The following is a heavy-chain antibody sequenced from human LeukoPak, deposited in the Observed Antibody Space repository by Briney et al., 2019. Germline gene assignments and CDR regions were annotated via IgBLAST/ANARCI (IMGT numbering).Heavy chain of an antibody. CDR3: ARTESGYVYY. Sequence: MSSETLSLTCTASDGSISSYYWSWIRQPPGKGLEWIGYIYYSGNTNYNPSLKSRVTISVDTSKNQFSLKLSSVTAEDTAVYYCARTESGYVYYWGQGTLVTVSS. CDR1: DGSISSYY. D-gene: IGHD5-12*01. CDR2: IYYSGNT. V-gene: IGHV4-59*08. J-gene: IGHJ4*02.